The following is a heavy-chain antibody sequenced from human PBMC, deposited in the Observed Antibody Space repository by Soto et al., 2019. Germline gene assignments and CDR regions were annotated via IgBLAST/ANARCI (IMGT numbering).Heavy chain of an antibody. V-gene: IGHV3-21*01. J-gene: IGHJ4*02. CDR2: IDSSSSFI. Sequence: GGSLRLSCAASGFSFSSYAMNWVRQAPGKGLEWVSSIDSSSSFIYYADSVKGRFTISRDNAKNSLYLQMSSLRAEDTAVYYFGRAPLWFGKIGYFDSWGEGALVTVPS. CDR1: GFSFSSYA. D-gene: IGHD3-10*01. CDR3: GRAPLWFGKIGYFDS.